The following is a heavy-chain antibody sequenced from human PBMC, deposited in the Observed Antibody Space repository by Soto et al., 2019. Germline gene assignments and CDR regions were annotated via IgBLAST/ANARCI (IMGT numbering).Heavy chain of an antibody. Sequence: PGESLKISCKGPGYSFTSYWISWVRQMPGKVLEWMGRIRPSDSYSNYSPSFQGHVTITLDKSISTAYLQCSSLEASDTAMFYCVILTSYDYSRVDVWGQGXTVTVYS. J-gene: IGHJ6*02. CDR3: VILTSYDYSRVDV. CDR2: IRPSDSYS. CDR1: GYSFTSYW. D-gene: IGHD3-3*01. V-gene: IGHV5-10-1*01.